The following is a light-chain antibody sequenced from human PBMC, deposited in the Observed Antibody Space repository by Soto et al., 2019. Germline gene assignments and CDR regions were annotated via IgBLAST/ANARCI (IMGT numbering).Light chain of an antibody. V-gene: IGKV3-15*01. CDR3: QQYNNWPRGT. CDR2: GAS. Sequence: EIVMTQSPATLSVSPGERVTLSCRASQSVSSNLAWYQQKPGRAPRLLIYGASTRATGIPARFSGSGSGTEFTLTISSLQSEDFAVYYCQQYNNWPRGTFGQGTKLEIK. J-gene: IGKJ2*01. CDR1: QSVSSN.